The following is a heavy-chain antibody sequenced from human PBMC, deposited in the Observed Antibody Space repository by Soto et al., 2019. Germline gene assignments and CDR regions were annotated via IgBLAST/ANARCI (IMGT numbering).Heavy chain of an antibody. V-gene: IGHV1-3*01. CDR2: INAGNGNT. D-gene: IGHD3-22*01. J-gene: IGHJ3*02. CDR1: GYTFTSYA. CDR3: ARGGIYYDSSVRAFDI. Sequence: ASVKVSCKASGYTFTSYAMHWVRQAPGQRLEWMGWINAGNGNTKYSQKFQGRVTITRDTSASTAYMELSSLRSEDTAVYYCARGGIYYDSSVRAFDIWGEGTMVTVSS.